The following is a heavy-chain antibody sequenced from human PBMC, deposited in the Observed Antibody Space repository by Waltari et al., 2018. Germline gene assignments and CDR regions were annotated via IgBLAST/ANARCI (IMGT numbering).Heavy chain of an antibody. V-gene: IGHV4-59*01. D-gene: IGHD3-10*01. CDR1: GGSISSYY. J-gene: IGHJ4*02. Sequence: QVQLQESGPGLVKPSETLSLTCTVSGGSISSYYWSWIRQPPGKGLEWIGYIYYSGSTNYNPSLKSRVTISVDTSKNQFSLKLSSVTAADTAVYYCAREGRVRGVIGYWGQGTLVTVSS. CDR3: AREGRVRGVIGY. CDR2: IYYSGST.